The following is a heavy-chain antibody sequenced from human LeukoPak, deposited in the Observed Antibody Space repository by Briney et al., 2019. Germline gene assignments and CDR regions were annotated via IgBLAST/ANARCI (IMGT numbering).Heavy chain of an antibody. J-gene: IGHJ4*02. CDR2: IRYDGSNK. D-gene: IGHD3-10*01. CDR3: AKELSYYGSGSYYHIDF. CDR1: GFTFSSYG. V-gene: IGHV3-30*02. Sequence: GGSLRLSCAASGFTFSSYGMHWVRQAPGKGLEWVAFIRYDGSNKYYADSVKGRFTISRDNSKNTLYLQMDSLRAEDTALYYCAKELSYYGSGSYYHIDFWGQGTLVTVSS.